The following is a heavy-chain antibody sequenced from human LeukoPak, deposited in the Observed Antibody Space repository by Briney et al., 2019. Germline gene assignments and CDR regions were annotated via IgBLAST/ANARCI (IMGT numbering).Heavy chain of an antibody. J-gene: IGHJ6*02. V-gene: IGHV3-73*01. CDR1: GFTFSGSA. D-gene: IGHD4-17*01. CDR3: TRHAPMTTVTTGSGMDV. CDR2: IRSKANSYAT. Sequence: GGSLRLSCAASGFTFSGSAMHWVRQASGKGLEWVGRIRSKANSYATAYAASVKGRFTISRDDSKNTAYLQMNSPKTEDTAVYYCTRHAPMTTVTTGSGMDVWGQGTTVTVSS.